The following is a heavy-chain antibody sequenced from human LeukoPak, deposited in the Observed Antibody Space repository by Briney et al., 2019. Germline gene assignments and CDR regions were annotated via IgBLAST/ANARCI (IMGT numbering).Heavy chain of an antibody. Sequence: TSETLSLTCAVYGGSFSGYYWSWIRQPPGKGLEWIGEINHSGSTNYNPSLKSRVTISVDTSKNQFSLKLSSVTAADTAVYYCARGFRLGYSYGYPYWGQGTLVTVSS. D-gene: IGHD5-18*01. CDR1: GGSFSGYY. CDR3: ARGFRLGYSYGYPY. J-gene: IGHJ4*02. CDR2: INHSGST. V-gene: IGHV4-34*01.